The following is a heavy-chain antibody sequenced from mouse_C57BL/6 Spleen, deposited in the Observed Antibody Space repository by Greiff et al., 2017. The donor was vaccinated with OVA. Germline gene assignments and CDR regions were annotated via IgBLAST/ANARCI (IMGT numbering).Heavy chain of an antibody. D-gene: IGHD2-2*01. CDR2: IYPSDSET. Sequence: QVQLQQPGAELVRPGSSVKLSCKASGYTFTSYWMDWVKQRPGQGLEWIGNIYPSDSETHYNQKFKDKATLTVDKSSSTAYLQLSSLTSEDSAVYYCAREDGYGYGSMDYWGQGTSVTVSS. CDR1: GYTFTSYW. V-gene: IGHV1-61*01. CDR3: AREDGYGYGSMDY. J-gene: IGHJ4*01.